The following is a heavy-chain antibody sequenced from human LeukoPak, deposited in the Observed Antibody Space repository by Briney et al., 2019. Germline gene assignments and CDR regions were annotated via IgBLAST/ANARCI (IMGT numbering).Heavy chain of an antibody. J-gene: IGHJ6*02. CDR3: ARVGEQQLVYGMDV. D-gene: IGHD6-13*01. CDR2: ISSSGSTI. Sequence: PGGSLRLSCAASGFTFSTYGMSWVRQAPGKGLEWVSYISSSGSTIYYADSVKGRFTISRDNAKNSLYLQMNSLRAEDTAVYYCARVGEQQLVYGMDVWGQGTTVTVSS. CDR1: GFTFSTYG. V-gene: IGHV3-48*04.